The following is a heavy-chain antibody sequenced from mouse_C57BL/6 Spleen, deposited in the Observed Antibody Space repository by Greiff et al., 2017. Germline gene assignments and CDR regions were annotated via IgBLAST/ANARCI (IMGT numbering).Heavy chain of an antibody. D-gene: IGHD1-1*01. J-gene: IGHJ1*03. CDR2: IDPSDSYT. CDR3: ARGTTAVSYWYFDV. CDR1: GYTFTSYW. Sequence: QVQLKQPGAELVMPGASVKLSCKASGYTFTSYWMHWVKQRPGQGLEWIGEIDPSDSYTNYNQKFKGKSTLTVDKSSSTAYMQLSSLTSEDSAVYYCARGTTAVSYWYFDVWGTGTTVTVSS. V-gene: IGHV1-69*01.